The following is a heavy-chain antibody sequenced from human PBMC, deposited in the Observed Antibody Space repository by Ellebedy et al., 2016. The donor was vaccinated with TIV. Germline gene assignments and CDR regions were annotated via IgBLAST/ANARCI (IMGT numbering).Heavy chain of an antibody. CDR3: AKDRTPGDGYWVFDF. V-gene: IGHV3-23*01. D-gene: IGHD5-18*01. CDR2: ISNTGSRT. J-gene: IGHJ4*02. CDR1: GFTFSGYA. Sequence: GESLKISCAASGFTFSGYAMSWVRQAPGKGLEWVSTISNTGSRTYYADSVKGRFTISRDNSKSTLDLQMSSLRAEDTAVYYCAKDRTPGDGYWVFDFWGQGTLVTVSS.